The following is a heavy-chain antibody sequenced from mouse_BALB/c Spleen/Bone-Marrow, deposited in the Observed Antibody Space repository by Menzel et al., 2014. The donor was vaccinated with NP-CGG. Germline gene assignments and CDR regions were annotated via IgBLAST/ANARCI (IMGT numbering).Heavy chain of an antibody. D-gene: IGHD1-1*01. CDR1: GFTFSNFW. CDR2: IRLKSDNYAT. V-gene: IGHV6-6*02. CDR3: TLYYGSNYWFAY. J-gene: IGHJ3*01. Sequence: DVMLVESGGGLVQPGGSMKLSCVASGFTFSNFWMSWVRQSPEKELEWVAEIRLKSDNYATHYAESVKGKFTISRDDSKSRLYLQMNSLRTEDTGIYYCTLYYGSNYWFAYWGQGTLVTVSA.